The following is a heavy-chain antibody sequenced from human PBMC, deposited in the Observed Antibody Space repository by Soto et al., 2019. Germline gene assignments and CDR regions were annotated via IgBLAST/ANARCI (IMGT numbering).Heavy chain of an antibody. CDR1: GFTVSSNY. CDR3: ARDSAQYSSSVYGMDV. Sequence: PGGSLRLSCAASGFTVSSNYMSWVRQAPGKGLEWVSVIYSGGSTYYADCVKGGFTISRDNSKNTLYLQMNSLRAEDTAVYYCARDSAQYSSSVYGMDVWGQGTTVTVSS. D-gene: IGHD6-13*01. V-gene: IGHV3-53*01. J-gene: IGHJ6*02. CDR2: IYSGGST.